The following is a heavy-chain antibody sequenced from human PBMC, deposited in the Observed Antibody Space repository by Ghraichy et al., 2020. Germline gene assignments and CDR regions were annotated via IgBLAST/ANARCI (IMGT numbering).Heavy chain of an antibody. D-gene: IGHD6-13*01. J-gene: IGHJ4*01. CDR3: ARGGDTSSWYCVYDY. CDR1: DYSSGSVNY. Sequence: SETLSLTCPVSDYSSGSVNYEGYTRQLPSRVLESVGSIHHSGSTYYSPSLKSRVTISVDTSKNQFSLKLSSVTAADTAFYYCARGGDTSSWYCVYDYCG. V-gene: IGHV4-38-2*02. CDR2: IHHSGST.